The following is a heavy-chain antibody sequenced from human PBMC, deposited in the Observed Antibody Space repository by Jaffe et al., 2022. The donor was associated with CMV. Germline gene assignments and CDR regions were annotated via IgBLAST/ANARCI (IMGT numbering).Heavy chain of an antibody. CDR1: GFTFDDYA. V-gene: IGHV3-9*01. CDR2: ISWNSGSI. Sequence: EVQLVESGGGLVQPGRSLRLSCAASGFTFDDYAMHWVRQAPGKGLEWVSGISWNSGSIGYADSVKGRFTISRDNAKNSLYLQMNSLRAEDTALYYCARQPLARYYYDSSGFDYWGQGTLVTVSS. D-gene: IGHD3-22*01. J-gene: IGHJ4*02. CDR3: ARQPLARYYYDSSGFDY.